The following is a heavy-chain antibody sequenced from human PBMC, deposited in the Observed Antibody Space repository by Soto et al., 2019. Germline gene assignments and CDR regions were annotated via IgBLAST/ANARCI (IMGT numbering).Heavy chain of an antibody. Sequence: ASVKVSCKVSGYTLTELSMHWVRQAPGKGLEWMGGFDPEDGETIYAQKFQSRVTMTEDTSTDTAYMELSSLRSEDTAVYYCAXYYDSSGYYYTFPWFDPWGQGTLVTVSS. D-gene: IGHD3-22*01. V-gene: IGHV1-24*01. J-gene: IGHJ5*02. CDR3: AXYYDSSGYYYTFPWFDP. CDR2: FDPEDGET. CDR1: GYTLTELS.